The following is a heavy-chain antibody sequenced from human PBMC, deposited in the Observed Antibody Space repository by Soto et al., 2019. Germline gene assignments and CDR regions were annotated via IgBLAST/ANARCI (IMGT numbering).Heavy chain of an antibody. CDR3: ARIVVVPAATAQSYYYYGMDV. J-gene: IGHJ6*02. CDR2: IDWDDDK. V-gene: IGHV2-70*01. CDR1: GFSLGTSGMC. Sequence: SGPTLVNPTQTLTLTCTFSGFSLGTSGMCVSWIRQPPGKALEWLALIDWDDDKYYSTSLKTRLTISKDTSKNQVVLTMTNMDPVDTATYYCARIVVVPAATAQSYYYYGMDVWGQGTTVTVSS. D-gene: IGHD2-2*01.